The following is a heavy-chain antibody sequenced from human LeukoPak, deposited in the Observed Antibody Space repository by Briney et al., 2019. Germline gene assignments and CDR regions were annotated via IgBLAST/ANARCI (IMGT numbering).Heavy chain of an antibody. CDR1: GFTFSSYE. V-gene: IGHV3-48*03. CDR3: ASYPGIAAATGGRSWDFDL. Sequence: GGSLRLSCAASGFTFSSYEMNWVCQAPGKGLEWVSYISSSGSTIYYADSVKGRFTISRDNAKNSLYLQMNSLRAEDTALYYCASYPGIAAATGGRSWDFDLWGRGTLVTVSS. D-gene: IGHD6-13*01. J-gene: IGHJ2*01. CDR2: ISSSGSTI.